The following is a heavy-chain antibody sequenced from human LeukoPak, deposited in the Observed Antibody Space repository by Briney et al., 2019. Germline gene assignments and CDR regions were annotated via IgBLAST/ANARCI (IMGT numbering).Heavy chain of an antibody. J-gene: IGHJ3*02. Sequence: SETLSLTCAVYGGSFSGYYWSWVRQPPGKGLEWIGEINHSGGTNYNPSLKSRVTISVDTSKNQFSLKLSSVTAADTAVYYCASAMIGVPDDAFDIWGQGTMVTVSS. CDR2: INHSGGT. D-gene: IGHD3-22*01. CDR3: ASAMIGVPDDAFDI. V-gene: IGHV4-34*01. CDR1: GGSFSGYY.